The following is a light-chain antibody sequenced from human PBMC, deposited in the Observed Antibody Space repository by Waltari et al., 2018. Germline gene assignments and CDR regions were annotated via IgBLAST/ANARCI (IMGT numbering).Light chain of an antibody. CDR2: GNN. Sequence: QSVLTQPPSMSGAPGQRVTIPCTWSSSHIGAGHDVHWYQVFPGTAPKPLIYGNNNRPSGVPYRFSGSKSDTSASLAIGGLQAGDEADYYCQSFDIRLSGGVVFGGGTKVTVL. CDR3: QSFDIRLSGGVV. CDR1: SSHIGAGHD. J-gene: IGLJ3*02. V-gene: IGLV1-40*01.